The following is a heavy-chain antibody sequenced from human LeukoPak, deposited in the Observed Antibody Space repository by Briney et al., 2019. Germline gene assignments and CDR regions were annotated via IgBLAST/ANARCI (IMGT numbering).Heavy chain of an antibody. D-gene: IGHD2-2*01. J-gene: IGHJ4*02. V-gene: IGHV1-46*01. Sequence: ASVKVSCKASGYTFTSYYMHWVRQAPGQGLEWMGIINPSGGSTSYAQKFQGRVTMTRDTSTSTVYMELSSLRSEDTAVYYCARVSKDVVPAAMGHFDYWGQGTLVTVSS. CDR2: INPSGGST. CDR1: GYTFTSYY. CDR3: ARVSKDVVPAAMGHFDY.